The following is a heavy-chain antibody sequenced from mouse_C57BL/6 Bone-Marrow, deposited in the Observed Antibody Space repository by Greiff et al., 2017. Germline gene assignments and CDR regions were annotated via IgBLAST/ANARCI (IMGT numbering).Heavy chain of an antibody. V-gene: IGHV1-82*01. CDR1: GYAFSSSW. Sequence: VQLVESGPELVKPGASVKISCKASGYAFSSSWMNWVKQRPGKGLEWIGRIYPGDGDTNYNGKFKGKATLTADKSSSTAYMQLSSLTSEDSAVYFCARPIYYYGSTWFAYWGQGTLVTVSA. D-gene: IGHD1-1*01. CDR3: ARPIYYYGSTWFAY. CDR2: IYPGDGDT. J-gene: IGHJ3*01.